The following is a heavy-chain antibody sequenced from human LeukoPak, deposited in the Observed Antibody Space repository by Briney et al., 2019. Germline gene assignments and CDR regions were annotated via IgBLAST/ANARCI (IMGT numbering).Heavy chain of an antibody. Sequence: ASVKVSCKASGYTFTSCYMHWVRQAPGQGLEWMGIINPSGGNTDYAQKFQGRVTMTRDTSTSTVYMELSSLRSEDTAVYYCAREWGRIGSGKGTGFDPWGQGTLVTVSS. CDR1: GYTFTSCY. CDR2: INPSGGNT. J-gene: IGHJ5*02. D-gene: IGHD3-10*01. CDR3: AREWGRIGSGKGTGFDP. V-gene: IGHV1-46*01.